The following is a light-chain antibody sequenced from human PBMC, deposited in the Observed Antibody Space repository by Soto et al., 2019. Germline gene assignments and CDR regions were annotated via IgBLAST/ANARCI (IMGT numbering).Light chain of an antibody. Sequence: ETVMPQSPATLSVSPGERATLSCRASQSVSSHLAWYQQRPGQAPRLLIYGASNRATGIPDRFSGSGSGTDFTLTISRLEPEDFALYYCQQYGNSPPLTFGGGTKVDIK. CDR2: GAS. J-gene: IGKJ4*01. V-gene: IGKV3-20*01. CDR3: QQYGNSPPLT. CDR1: QSVSSH.